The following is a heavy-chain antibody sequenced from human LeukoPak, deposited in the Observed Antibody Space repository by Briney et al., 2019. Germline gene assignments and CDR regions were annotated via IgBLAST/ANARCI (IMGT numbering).Heavy chain of an antibody. D-gene: IGHD1-26*01. CDR3: VKRGATVRRTYFFDS. Sequence: PGGSLRLSCAASGFTFSSTWMHWVRQAPGKGLEWVAFIRYDGNDKYYSGSVEGRFTISRDNPKNTLYLQMNSLGVEDTSFYYCVKRGATVRRTYFFDSWGQGALVTVSS. CDR2: IRYDGNDK. V-gene: IGHV3-30*02. CDR1: GFTFSSTW. J-gene: IGHJ4*02.